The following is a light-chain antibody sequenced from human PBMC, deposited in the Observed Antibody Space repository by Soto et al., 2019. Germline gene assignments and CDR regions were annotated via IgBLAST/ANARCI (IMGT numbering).Light chain of an antibody. CDR3: QLYNRSSPWT. J-gene: IGKJ1*01. CDR2: KAS. V-gene: IGKV1-5*03. CDR1: QSISTW. Sequence: DIQMTQSPSTLSASVGDRVTITCRASQSISTWLAWYQQKPGKAPKLLIYKASNLESGVPSRFSGSGSGTEFSLTISSLQPDDVATYYCQLYNRSSPWTFGRGTRVEIK.